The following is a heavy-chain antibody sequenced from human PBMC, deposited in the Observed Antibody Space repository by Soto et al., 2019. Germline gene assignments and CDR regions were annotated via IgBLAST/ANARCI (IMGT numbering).Heavy chain of an antibody. V-gene: IGHV3-23*01. D-gene: IGHD3-3*01. Sequence: EVQLLESGGGLVQPGGSLRLSCAASGFTFSSYAMSWVRQAPGKGLEWVSAISGSGGSTYYADSVKGRFTISRDNSKNTLYLQMNSLRAEDTAVYYCAKDRTIFGVVMHFDYWDQGTLVTVSS. J-gene: IGHJ4*02. CDR3: AKDRTIFGVVMHFDY. CDR2: ISGSGGST. CDR1: GFTFSSYA.